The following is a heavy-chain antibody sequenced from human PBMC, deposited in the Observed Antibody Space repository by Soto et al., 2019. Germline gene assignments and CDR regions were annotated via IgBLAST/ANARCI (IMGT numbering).Heavy chain of an antibody. CDR1: GYSFTSYW. V-gene: IGHV5-51*01. J-gene: IGHJ1*01. CDR3: ARGYCTNGVRYRGQAEYFQH. Sequence: PGESLKISCKGSGYSFTSYWIGWVRQMPGKGLEWMGIIYPGDSDTRYSPSFQGQVTISADKSISTAYLQWSSLKASDTAMYYCARGYCTNGVRYRGQAEYFQHWGQGTLVTVSS. CDR2: IYPGDSDT. D-gene: IGHD2-8*01.